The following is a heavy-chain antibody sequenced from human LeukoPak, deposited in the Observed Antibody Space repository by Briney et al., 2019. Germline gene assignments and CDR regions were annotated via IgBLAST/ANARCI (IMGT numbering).Heavy chain of an antibody. CDR3: AREDVVLVDAVRYYYYGMDV. J-gene: IGHJ6*02. CDR1: GYTFISYY. D-gene: IGHD2-8*01. V-gene: IGHV1-46*01. CDR2: INPSGGST. Sequence: ASVKVSCKASGYTFISYYMHWVRQAPGQGLEWMGIINPSGGSTSYAQKFQDRVTMTRDTSTSTVYMELSSLKSEDTVVYYCAREDVVLVDAVRYYYYGMDVWGQGTTVTVSS.